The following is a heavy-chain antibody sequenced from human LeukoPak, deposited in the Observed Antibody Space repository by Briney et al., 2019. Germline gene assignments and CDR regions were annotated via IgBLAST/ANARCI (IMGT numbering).Heavy chain of an antibody. CDR2: INPNSGGT. Sequence: ASVKVSCKASGYTFTGYYMHWVRQAPGQGLEWMGWINPNSGGTNYAQKFQGRVTMTRDTSISTAYMELSRLRSDDTAVYYCARPNYHDSSGYESSFDYWGQGTLVTVSS. CDR1: GYTFTGYY. V-gene: IGHV1-2*02. D-gene: IGHD3-22*01. CDR3: ARPNYHDSSGYESSFDY. J-gene: IGHJ4*02.